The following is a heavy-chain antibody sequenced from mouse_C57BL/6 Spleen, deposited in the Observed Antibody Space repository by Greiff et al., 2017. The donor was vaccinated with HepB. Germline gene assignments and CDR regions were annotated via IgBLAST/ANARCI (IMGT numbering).Heavy chain of an antibody. CDR3: ARDGPVYFDY. Sequence: EVKLQESGPGLVKPSQSLSLTCSVTGYSITSGYYWNWIRQSPGNKLEWMGYISYDGSNNYNPSLKNRISITRDTSKNQFFLKLNSVTTEDTATYYCARDGPVYFDYWGQGTTLTVSS. CDR1: GYSITSGYY. V-gene: IGHV3-6*01. J-gene: IGHJ2*01. CDR2: ISYDGSN.